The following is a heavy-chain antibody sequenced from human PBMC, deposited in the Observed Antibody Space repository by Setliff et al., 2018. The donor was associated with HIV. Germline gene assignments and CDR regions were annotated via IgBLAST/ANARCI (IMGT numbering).Heavy chain of an antibody. J-gene: IGHJ3*01. CDR1: VFTFTTYD. Sequence: PGESLTISCVASVFTFTTYDMTWVRQAPGKGLEWVSYITDSGAYYADSVKGRFTISRDTSKNTLYLQLNSLRAEDTAVYYCRIPPNGGRSFDVWGQGTMVTVSS. CDR3: RIPPNGGRSFDV. D-gene: IGHD2-8*01. V-gene: IGHV3-23*01. CDR2: ITDSGA.